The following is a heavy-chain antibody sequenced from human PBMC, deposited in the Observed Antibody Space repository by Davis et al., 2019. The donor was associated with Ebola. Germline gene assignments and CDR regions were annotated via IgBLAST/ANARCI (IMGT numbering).Heavy chain of an antibody. CDR2: IWYDGSNK. Sequence: GGSLRLSCAASGFTFSSYGMHWVRQAPGKGLEWVAVIWYDGSNKYYADSVKGRFTISRDNSKNTLYLQMNSLRAGDTAVYYCAKDPLMTPGGMDVWGQGTTVTVSS. CDR1: GFTFSSYG. J-gene: IGHJ6*02. D-gene: IGHD3-16*01. V-gene: IGHV3-33*06. CDR3: AKDPLMTPGGMDV.